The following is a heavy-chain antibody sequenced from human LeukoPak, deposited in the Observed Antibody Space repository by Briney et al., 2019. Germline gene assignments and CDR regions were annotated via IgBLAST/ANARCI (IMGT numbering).Heavy chain of an antibody. V-gene: IGHV1-58*01. J-gene: IGHJ4*02. CDR3: ATDSTPLVRGLIIAFAY. Sequence: SVKVSCKTSGFSFSGSAVQWARQARGQGLEWLGWIIVDSGKTQSLKKLQERITLTRDMSTNTAYMELSGLTPEDTAVYYCATDSTPLVRGLIIAFAYWGQGTQVTVSS. D-gene: IGHD3-10*01. CDR1: GFSFSGSA. CDR2: IIVDSGKT.